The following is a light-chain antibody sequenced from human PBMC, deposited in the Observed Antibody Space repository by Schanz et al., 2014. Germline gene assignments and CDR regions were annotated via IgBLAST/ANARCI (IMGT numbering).Light chain of an antibody. J-gene: IGKJ1*01. Sequence: IVVTQSPDSLAVSLGERATINCKSSLSVLHSNNKDYLAWYQQKPGQPPKLLIYWASTRESGVPDRFTGSGXXXDFTLTISDLQAXXXXLYYCQQYYSTPLTSGQGTKVEIK. CDR2: WAS. V-gene: IGKV4-1*01. CDR3: QQYYSTPLT. CDR1: LSVLHSNNKDY.